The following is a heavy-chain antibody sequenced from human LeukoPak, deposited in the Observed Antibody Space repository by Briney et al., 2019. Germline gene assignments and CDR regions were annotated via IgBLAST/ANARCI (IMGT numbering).Heavy chain of an antibody. CDR1: GGSFSGYY. CDR3: ARGQRFSRGVIPYYYYGMDV. D-gene: IGHD3-10*01. CDR2: INHSGST. Sequence: SETLFLTCAVYGGSFSGYYWSWIRQPPGKGLEWIGEINHSGSTNYNPSLKSRVTISVDTSKNQFSLKLSSVTAADTAVYYCARGQRFSRGVIPYYYYGMDVWGKGTTVTVSS. V-gene: IGHV4-34*01. J-gene: IGHJ6*04.